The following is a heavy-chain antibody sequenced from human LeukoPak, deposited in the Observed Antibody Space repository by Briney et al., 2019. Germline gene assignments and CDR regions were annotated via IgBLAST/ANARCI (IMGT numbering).Heavy chain of an antibody. D-gene: IGHD3-3*01. V-gene: IGHV3-43*02. CDR2: ISGDGGST. CDR1: GVTFDDYA. CDR3: AKDMGYDFWSGYVGDY. Sequence: PGGSLRLSCAACGVTFDDYAMHWVRQAPGKGLEWVSLISGDGGSTYYADSVKGRFTISRDNSKTSLYLQMNSLRTEDTALYYCAKDMGYDFWSGYVGDYWGQGTLVTVSS. J-gene: IGHJ4*02.